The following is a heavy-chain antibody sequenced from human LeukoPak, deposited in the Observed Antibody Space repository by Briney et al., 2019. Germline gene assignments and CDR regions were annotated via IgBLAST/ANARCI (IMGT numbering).Heavy chain of an antibody. J-gene: IGHJ2*01. D-gene: IGHD3-22*01. CDR3: ATVGYDSSGYSLSRYWYFDL. CDR2: FDPEDGET. V-gene: IGHV1-24*01. CDR1: GYTLTELS. Sequence: ASVKVSCKVSGYTLTELSMHWVRQAPGKGLEWMGGFDPEDGETIYAQKFQGRVTMTEDTSTDTAYMELSSLRSEDTAVYYCATVGYDSSGYSLSRYWYFDLWGRGTLVTVSS.